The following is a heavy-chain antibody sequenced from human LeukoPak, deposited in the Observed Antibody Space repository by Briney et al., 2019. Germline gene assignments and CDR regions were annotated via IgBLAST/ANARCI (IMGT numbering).Heavy chain of an antibody. CDR1: GYTFIAYS. D-gene: IGHD3-22*01. Sequence: ASVKVSCKASGYTFIAYSIHWVRQAPGQGLEWMGWINPNSGGTNYAQKFQGRVTMTRDTSISTAYMELSSLRSEDTAVYYCAKPKSSYYDGSGYYYDYWGQGTLVTVSS. J-gene: IGHJ4*02. CDR3: AKPKSSYYDGSGYYYDY. CDR2: INPNSGGT. V-gene: IGHV1-2*02.